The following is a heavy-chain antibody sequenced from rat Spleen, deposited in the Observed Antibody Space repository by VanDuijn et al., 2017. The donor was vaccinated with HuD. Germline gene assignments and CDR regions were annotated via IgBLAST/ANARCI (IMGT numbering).Heavy chain of an antibody. J-gene: IGHJ2*01. CDR2: ISYDGRSS. V-gene: IGHV5-7*01. Sequence: EVQLVESGGGLGQPGRSLKVSCAASGFTLSDYNMAWVRQAPKKGLDWVATISYDGRSSYYRDSVKGRFTISRDDAKSTLYLQMDSLRSEDTATYYCARHRNYGGIPFDYWGQGVMVTVSS. CDR3: ARHRNYGGIPFDY. D-gene: IGHD1-11*01. CDR1: GFTLSDYN.